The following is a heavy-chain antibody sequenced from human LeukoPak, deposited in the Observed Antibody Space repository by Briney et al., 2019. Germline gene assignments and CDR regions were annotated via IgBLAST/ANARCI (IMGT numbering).Heavy chain of an antibody. J-gene: IGHJ4*02. D-gene: IGHD3-3*01. CDR2: IFGSGGST. V-gene: IGHV3-23*01. CDR1: GSTFTFYA. CDR3: AKSRFFGVLNTEFDY. Sequence: GGSLILSCAASGSTFTFYAMTWVRQAPGKGLEWVSTIFGSGGSTYYRDSVKGRFTISRDNSKNTVDLQMNSLRAEDTAVYYCAKSRFFGVLNTEFDYWGQGTLVTVSS.